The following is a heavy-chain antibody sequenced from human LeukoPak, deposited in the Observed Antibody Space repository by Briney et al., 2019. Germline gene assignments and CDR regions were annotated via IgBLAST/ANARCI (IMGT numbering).Heavy chain of an antibody. CDR3: TSANPKYSSSSSDY. CDR1: GFTFSSYE. J-gene: IGHJ4*02. Sequence: GGSLRLSCAASGFTFSSYEMNWVRQASGKGLEWVGRIRSKANSYATAYAASVKGRFTISRDDSKNTAYLQMNSLKTEDTAVYYCTSANPKYSSSSSDYWGQGTLVTVSS. CDR2: IRSKANSYAT. V-gene: IGHV3-73*01. D-gene: IGHD6-6*01.